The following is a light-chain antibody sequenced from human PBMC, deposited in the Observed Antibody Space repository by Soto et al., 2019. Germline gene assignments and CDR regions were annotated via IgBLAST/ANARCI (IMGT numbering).Light chain of an antibody. J-gene: IGLJ2*01. V-gene: IGLV1-40*01. CDR2: GNS. Sequence: QSVLTQPPSVSGAPGQRVTISCTGSSSNIGAGYDVHWYQQLPGTAPKLLIYGNSNRPSGVPDRFSGSKSGTSASLAITGLQAEDEADYYYQSYDSSLSGSVVFGGGTQLTVL. CDR1: SSNIGAGYD. CDR3: QSYDSSLSGSVV.